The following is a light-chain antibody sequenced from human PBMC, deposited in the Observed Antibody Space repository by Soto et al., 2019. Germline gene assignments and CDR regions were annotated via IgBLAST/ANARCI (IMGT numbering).Light chain of an antibody. Sequence: DIQMTQSPSSLSASVGDRVTITCQASQDISNYLNWYQQKPGKAPKLLIYDASNLETGVPSRFSGSGSGTDFTFTISSLQPEDIATSYCQQYDNLPLTFGQWTRLEIK. J-gene: IGKJ5*01. CDR3: QQYDNLPLT. V-gene: IGKV1-33*01. CDR2: DAS. CDR1: QDISNY.